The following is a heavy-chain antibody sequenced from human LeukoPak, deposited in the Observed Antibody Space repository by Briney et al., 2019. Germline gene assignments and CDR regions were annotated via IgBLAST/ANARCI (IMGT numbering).Heavy chain of an antibody. D-gene: IGHD5-18*01. J-gene: IGHJ4*02. CDR1: GGSISTYY. V-gene: IGHV4-59*08. CDR3: ARHPYRAMDLYYFDY. CDR2: MYYSGST. Sequence: PSETLSLTCTVSGGSISTYYWSWIRQPPGKGLEWIGYMYYSGSTKYNPSLKSRVTISVDTSKNQFSLKLSSVTAADTAVYYCARHPYRAMDLYYFDYWGQGTLVTVSS.